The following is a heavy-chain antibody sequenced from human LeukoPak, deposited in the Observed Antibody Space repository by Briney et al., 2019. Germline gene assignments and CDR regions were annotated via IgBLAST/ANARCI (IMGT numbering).Heavy chain of an antibody. Sequence: GGSLRLSCAASGFTFSSYGMHWVRRAPGKGLEWVAVIWYDGSNKYYADSVKGRFTISRDNSKNTLYLQMNSLRAEDTAVYYCARSGELWAFDIWGRGTMVTVSS. J-gene: IGHJ3*02. V-gene: IGHV3-33*01. CDR3: ARSGELWAFDI. CDR2: IWYDGSNK. D-gene: IGHD3-16*01. CDR1: GFTFSSYG.